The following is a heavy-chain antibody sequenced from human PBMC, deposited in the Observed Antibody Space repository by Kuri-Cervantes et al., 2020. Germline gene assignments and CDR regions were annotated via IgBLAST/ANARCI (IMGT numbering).Heavy chain of an antibody. CDR2: IGTAGDT. V-gene: IGHV3-13*01. CDR3: ARGVVGDYAFDY. CDR1: GFTFSSYD. J-gene: IGHJ4*02. D-gene: IGHD4-17*01. Sequence: GESLKISCAASGFTFSSYDMHWVRQATGKGLEWVSAIGTAGDTYYPGSVKGRFTISRENAKNSLYLQMNCLRAGDTAVYYCARGVVGDYAFDYWGQGTLVTVSS.